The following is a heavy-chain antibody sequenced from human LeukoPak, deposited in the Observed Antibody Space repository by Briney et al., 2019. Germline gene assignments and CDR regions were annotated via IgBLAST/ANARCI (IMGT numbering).Heavy chain of an antibody. V-gene: IGHV3-23*01. CDR1: GFTFSSYA. J-gene: IGHJ4*02. CDR3: ATVTYYYDSSGDY. D-gene: IGHD3-22*01. Sequence: GGSLRLSCAASGFTFSSYAMSWVRQAPGKGLEWVSAISGSGGSTYYADSVKGRFTISRDDAKNSLYLQMNSLRDEDTAVYYCATVTYYYDSSGDYWGQGTLVTVSS. CDR2: ISGSGGST.